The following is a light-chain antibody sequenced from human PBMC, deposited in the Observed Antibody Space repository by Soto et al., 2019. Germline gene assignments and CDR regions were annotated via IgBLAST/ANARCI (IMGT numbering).Light chain of an antibody. V-gene: IGLV4-60*02. Sequence: QLVLTQSSSASASLGSSVKLTCTLSSGHSSYIIAWHQQQPGKAPRYLMKLEGSGSYNKGSGVPDRFTGSSSGADRYLTISALQFDDEADYYCETWDSNTLVFGGGTKLTVL. CDR1: SGHSSYI. CDR2: LEGSGSY. J-gene: IGLJ2*01. CDR3: ETWDSNTLV.